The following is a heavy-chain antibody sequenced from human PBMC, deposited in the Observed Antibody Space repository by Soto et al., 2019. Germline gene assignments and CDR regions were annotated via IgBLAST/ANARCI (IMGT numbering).Heavy chain of an antibody. D-gene: IGHD2-15*01. CDR1: GGSMSSYY. CDR2: IYMSGIT. CDR3: VRVVEAATRHTDFDS. Sequence: SETLSLTCTVSGGSMSSYYWSYIRQPAGKGLEWIGRIYMSGITDYNPSLKSRVTVSVDTSKNQVSLRVRSVTVAETAMYYCVRVVEAATRHTDFDSWGQGIVVTVSS. V-gene: IGHV4-4*07. J-gene: IGHJ4*02.